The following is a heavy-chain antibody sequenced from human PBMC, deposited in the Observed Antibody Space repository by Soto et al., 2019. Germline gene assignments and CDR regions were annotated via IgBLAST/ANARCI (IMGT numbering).Heavy chain of an antibody. CDR3: ARHGPPIVGAAFDY. V-gene: IGHV5-10-1*01. D-gene: IGHD1-26*01. CDR1: GYSFTSSW. J-gene: IGHJ4*02. CDR2: IDPSDSYT. Sequence: GESLKISCKGSGYSFTSSWISWVHQMPGKGLEWMGRIDPSDSYTNYSPSFQGHVTISADKSISTAYLQWSSLKASDTAMYYCARHGPPIVGAAFDYWGQGTLVTVSS.